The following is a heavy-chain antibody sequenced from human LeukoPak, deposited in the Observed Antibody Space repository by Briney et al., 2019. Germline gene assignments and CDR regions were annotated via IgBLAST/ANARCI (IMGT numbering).Heavy chain of an antibody. CDR2: IIPIFGTA. Sequence: SVKVSCKASGGTFSSYAISWVRQAPGQGLEWMGWIIPIFGTANYAQKFQGRVTITADESTSTAYMELSSLKSEDTAVYYCAGSGYSSGWYAYWGQGTLVTVSS. J-gene: IGHJ4*02. V-gene: IGHV1-69*01. D-gene: IGHD6-19*01. CDR1: GGTFSSYA. CDR3: AGSGYSSGWYAY.